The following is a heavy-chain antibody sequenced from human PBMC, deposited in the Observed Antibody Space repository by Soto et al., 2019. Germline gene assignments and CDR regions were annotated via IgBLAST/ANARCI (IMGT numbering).Heavy chain of an antibody. CDR3: ASSVVVTANYFAY. CDR1: GGSFSGYY. CDR2: INHSGST. V-gene: IGHV4-34*01. J-gene: IGHJ4*02. Sequence: QVQLQQWGAGLLKPSETLSLTCAVYGGSFSGYYWSWIRQPPGKGLEWIGEINHSGSTNYNPSLKRRVTISGDPSKNQLSLKLSSVTAADTAVYYCASSVVVTANYFAYWGQGTLVTVSS. D-gene: IGHD2-21*02.